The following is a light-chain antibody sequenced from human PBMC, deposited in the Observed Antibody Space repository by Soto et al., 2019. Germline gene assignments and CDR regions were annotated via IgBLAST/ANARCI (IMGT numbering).Light chain of an antibody. CDR1: QRITTC. V-gene: IGKV1-39*01. CDR2: TSG. J-gene: IGKJ2*01. CDR3: QQTYNTPYT. Sequence: IHMTQSPSSLSASVGDRVTITCRASQRITTCLNWYQQKPGEAPKLLISTSGTLQRGVPSRFTGSGSGTDFTLTITGLQPADFATYFCQQTYNTPYTFGQGTKLEIK.